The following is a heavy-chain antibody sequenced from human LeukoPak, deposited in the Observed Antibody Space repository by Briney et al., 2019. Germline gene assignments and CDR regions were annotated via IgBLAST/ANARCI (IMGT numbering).Heavy chain of an antibody. CDR2: IYYSGST. CDR1: GGSISSYH. J-gene: IGHJ6*03. D-gene: IGHD3-3*01. Sequence: SETLSLTCTVSGGSISSYHWSWSRQPPGPGLGWMGYIYYSGSTNSNPSLKSRVPISVDTSKNQFSLKLSSVTAAATAVYYCARTLRITIFGVVIKSYYYYMDVWGKGTTVTVSS. CDR3: ARTLRITIFGVVIKSYYYYMDV. V-gene: IGHV4-59*01.